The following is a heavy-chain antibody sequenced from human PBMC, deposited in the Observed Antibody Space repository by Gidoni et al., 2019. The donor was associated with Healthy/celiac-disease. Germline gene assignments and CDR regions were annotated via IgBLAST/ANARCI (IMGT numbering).Heavy chain of an antibody. CDR1: GGTFSSYT. V-gene: IGHV1-69*02. CDR2: IIPILGIA. Sequence: QVQLVQSGAEVKKPGSSVKVSCKASGGTFSSYTISWVRQAPGQGLEWMGRIIPILGIANYAQKFQGRVTITADKSTSTAYMELSSLRSEETAVYYCARVYYYDSSGYYYDNDAFDIWGQGTMVTVSS. D-gene: IGHD3-22*01. CDR3: ARVYYYDSSGYYYDNDAFDI. J-gene: IGHJ3*02.